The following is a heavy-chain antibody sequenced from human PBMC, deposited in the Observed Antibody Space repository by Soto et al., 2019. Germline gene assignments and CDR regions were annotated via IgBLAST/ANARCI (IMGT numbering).Heavy chain of an antibody. CDR3: AKGRREKKGCSGGSCQLFYAFDI. Sequence: GGSLRLSCAASGFTFSSYAMSWVRQAPGKGLEWVSAISGSGGSTYYADSVKGRFTISRDNSKNTLYLQMNSLRAEDTAVYYCAKGRREKKGCSGGSCQLFYAFDIWGQGTMVTVSS. D-gene: IGHD2-15*01. J-gene: IGHJ3*02. CDR2: ISGSGGST. CDR1: GFTFSSYA. V-gene: IGHV3-23*01.